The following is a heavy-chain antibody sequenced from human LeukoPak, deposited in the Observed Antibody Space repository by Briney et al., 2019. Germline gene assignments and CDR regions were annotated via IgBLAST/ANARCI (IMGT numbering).Heavy chain of an antibody. CDR2: IYYSGST. V-gene: IGHV4-59*12. D-gene: IGHD3-22*01. Sequence: SETLSLTCTVSGGSISSYYWSWIRQPPGKGLEWIGYIYYSGSTNYNPSLKSRVTISVDTSKNQFSLKLSSVTAADTAVYYCARSSGYYYDSSGYYYEAFDIWGQGTMVTVSS. CDR1: GGSISSYY. J-gene: IGHJ3*02. CDR3: ARSSGYYYDSSGYYYEAFDI.